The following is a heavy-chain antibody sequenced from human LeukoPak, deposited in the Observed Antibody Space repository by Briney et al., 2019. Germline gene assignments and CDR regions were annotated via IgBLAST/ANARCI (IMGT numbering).Heavy chain of an antibody. D-gene: IGHD6-19*01. CDR3: ARDPSGWHSMDH. CDR1: EFSFSSYW. J-gene: IGHJ4*02. V-gene: IGHV3-74*01. CDR2: ISPDGSSA. Sequence: GGSLRLSCAASEFSFSSYWMHWVRQAPGKGLVWVSRISPDGSSASYADSVRGRFTISRDNAKNTLYLQMNSLRAEETAVYYCARDPSGWHSMDHWGQGTLVTVSS.